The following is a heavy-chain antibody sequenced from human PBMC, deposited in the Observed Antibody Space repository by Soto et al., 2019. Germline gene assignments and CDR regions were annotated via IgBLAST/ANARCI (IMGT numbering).Heavy chain of an antibody. CDR1: GGSFSGYY. J-gene: IGHJ4*02. D-gene: IGHD3-22*01. Sequence: QVQLQQWGAGLLKPSETLSLTCAVYGGSFSGYYWSWIRQPPGKGLEWIGEINHSGSTNYNPSLKSRVTISVDTSKNQCSLKLSSVTAADTAVYYCARGLGGHQGSWLSYWGQGTLVTVSS. V-gene: IGHV4-34*01. CDR2: INHSGST. CDR3: ARGLGGHQGSWLSY.